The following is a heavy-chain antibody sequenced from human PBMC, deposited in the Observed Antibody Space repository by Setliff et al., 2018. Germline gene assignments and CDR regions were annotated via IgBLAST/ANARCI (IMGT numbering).Heavy chain of an antibody. CDR1: GASITNINYY. J-gene: IGHJ4*02. D-gene: IGHD3-16*01. V-gene: IGHV4-39*01. CDR3: ARLPNYVWGSPVDY. CDR2: IFYSGRT. Sequence: KASETLSLTCTVSGASITNINYYWGLIRQPPGKGLEWIGSIFYSGRTFYNPSLKCRVTISVDTSKNEFSLTLSSVTTADTAVSYCARLPNYVWGSPVDYWGQGTLVTVSS.